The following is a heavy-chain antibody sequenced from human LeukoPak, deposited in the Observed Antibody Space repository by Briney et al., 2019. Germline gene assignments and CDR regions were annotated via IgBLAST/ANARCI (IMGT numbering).Heavy chain of an antibody. V-gene: IGHV5-51*01. CDR2: IYPGDSDT. D-gene: IGHD6-6*01. J-gene: IGHJ4*02. Sequence: GESLKISCKCSGYSFTNYWIGWVRQMPGKGLEWMGIIYPGDSDTRYSPSFQGQVTISADKSISAAYLQWSSLRASDTAMYYCARSVASSFTDFDYWGQGTLVTVSS. CDR1: GYSFTNYW. CDR3: ARSVASSFTDFDY.